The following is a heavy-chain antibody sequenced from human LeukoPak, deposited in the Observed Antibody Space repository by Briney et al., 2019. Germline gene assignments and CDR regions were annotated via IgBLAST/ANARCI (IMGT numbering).Heavy chain of an antibody. V-gene: IGHV6-1*01. Sequence: SQTLSLTCAISGDSVSSNSAAWNWVRQSPSRGLEWLARTYYRSKWYNDFAASVKSRISIDPDTSKNQFSLHLISVTPDDTAVYYCARQGGLGWLTLDCWGQGTLVTVSS. CDR1: GDSVSSNSAA. CDR2: TYYRSKWYN. CDR3: ARQGGLGWLTLDC. J-gene: IGHJ4*02. D-gene: IGHD6-19*01.